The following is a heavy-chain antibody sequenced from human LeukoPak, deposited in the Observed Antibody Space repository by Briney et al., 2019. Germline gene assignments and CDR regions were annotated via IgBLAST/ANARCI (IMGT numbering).Heavy chain of an antibody. Sequence: GGSLRLSCAGYGFTFSDYYMGWIRQAPGKGLEWVSYISSSGSYTKYADSVKGRFTISRDNAKNSLYLQMNSLRAEDTAVYYCARGHSSGYYDFDYWGQGTLVTVSS. V-gene: IGHV3-11*05. D-gene: IGHD3-22*01. J-gene: IGHJ4*02. CDR3: ARGHSSGYYDFDY. CDR1: GFTFSDYY. CDR2: ISSSGSYT.